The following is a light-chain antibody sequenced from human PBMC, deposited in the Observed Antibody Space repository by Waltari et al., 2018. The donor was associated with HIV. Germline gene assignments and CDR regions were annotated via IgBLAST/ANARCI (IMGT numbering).Light chain of an antibody. CDR3: QVWDNTSDLHVV. J-gene: IGLJ2*01. Sequence: SYVLTQPPSVSAAPGETAKITCGGNTIESKSVHWYQKKPGQAPLLVIYYDTDRPSGIPERFSASNSGNTATLTISRVEAGDEADYYCQVWDNTSDLHVVFGGGTKLTVL. V-gene: IGLV3-21*04. CDR2: YDT. CDR1: TIESKS.